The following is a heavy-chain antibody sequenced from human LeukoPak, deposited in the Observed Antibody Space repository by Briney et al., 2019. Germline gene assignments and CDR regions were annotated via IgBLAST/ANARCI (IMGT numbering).Heavy chain of an antibody. CDR3: AASGLYDNYGPAAFDI. Sequence: SETLSLTCAVSGGSISSSSYYWGWIRQPPGKGLEWIGNVFYSGSTYYNPSLKSRVTISVDTSRNQFSLKLNSLTAADTAVYYCAASGLYDNYGPAAFDIWGQGTMVTVSS. D-gene: IGHD3-22*01. CDR2: VFYSGST. J-gene: IGHJ3*02. V-gene: IGHV4-39*07. CDR1: GGSISSSSYY.